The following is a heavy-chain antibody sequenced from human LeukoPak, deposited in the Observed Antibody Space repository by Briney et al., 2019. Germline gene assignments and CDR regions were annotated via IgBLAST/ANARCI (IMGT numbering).Heavy chain of an antibody. D-gene: IGHD4-23*01. CDR1: GFTFSSYG. Sequence: GGSLRLSCAASGFTFSSYGMHWVRQAPGKGLEWVAVISYDGSNKYYADSVKGRFTISRDNSKNTLYLQMNSLRAEDTAVYYCARGRVVTRDYYMDVWGKGTTVTVSS. J-gene: IGHJ6*03. CDR2: ISYDGSNK. CDR3: ARGRVVTRDYYMDV. V-gene: IGHV3-30*03.